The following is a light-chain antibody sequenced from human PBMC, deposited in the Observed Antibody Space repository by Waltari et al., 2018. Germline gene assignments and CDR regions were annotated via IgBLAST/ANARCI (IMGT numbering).Light chain of an antibody. V-gene: IGKV3-20*01. CDR2: GVS. CDR3: QQYGSSPERT. CDR1: QSVSSCY. Sequence: EIVLTQSPGTLSLSPGERATLSCRASQSVSSCYLAWYQQKPGQAPRLLIYGVSSRATGIPDRFSGSGSGTDFTLTISRLEPEDFAVYYCQQYGSSPERTFGQGTKVEIK. J-gene: IGKJ1*01.